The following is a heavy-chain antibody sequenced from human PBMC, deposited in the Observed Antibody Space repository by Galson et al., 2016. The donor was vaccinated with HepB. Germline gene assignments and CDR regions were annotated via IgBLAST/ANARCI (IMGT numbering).Heavy chain of an antibody. J-gene: IGHJ4*02. V-gene: IGHV1-8*01. D-gene: IGHD6-13*01. CDR2: MNPNNGNT. CDR1: GYTFTSYD. CDR3: ASPTSSSWYDFDS. Sequence: SVKVSCKASGYTFTSYDINWVRQATGQGLEWMGWMNPNNGNTDYAPEFQGRVTMTRNTSISTAYMELSSLRSEDTAMYYCASPTSSSWYDFDSWGQGTLVTVSP.